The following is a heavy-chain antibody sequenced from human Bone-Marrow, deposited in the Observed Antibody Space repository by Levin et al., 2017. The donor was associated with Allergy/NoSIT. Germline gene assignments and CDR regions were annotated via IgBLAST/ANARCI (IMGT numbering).Heavy chain of an antibody. J-gene: IGHJ6*02. CDR1: GFTFSSYG. CDR3: AREVQGGWYSRYYYYGMDV. V-gene: IGHV3-33*01. D-gene: IGHD6-19*01. Sequence: GESLKISCAASGFTFSSYGMHWVRQAPGKGLEWVAVIWYDGSNKYYADSVKGRFTISRDNSKNTLYLQMNSLRAEDTAVYYCAREVQGGWYSRYYYYGMDVWGQGTTVTVSS. CDR2: IWYDGSNK.